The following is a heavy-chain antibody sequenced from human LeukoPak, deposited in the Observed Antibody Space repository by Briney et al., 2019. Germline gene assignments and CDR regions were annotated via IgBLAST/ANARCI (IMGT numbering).Heavy chain of an antibody. J-gene: IGHJ4*02. D-gene: IGHD2-15*01. V-gene: IGHV1-2*02. CDR3: ARVLSGGTPGGDY. CDR2: INPNSGGT. CDR1: GYTFTSYD. Sequence: RASVKVSCKASGYTFTSYDINWVRQAPGQGLEWMGWINPNSGGTNYAQKFQGRVTMTRDTSISTAYMELSRLRSDDTAVYYCARVLSGGTPGGDYWGQGTLVTVSS.